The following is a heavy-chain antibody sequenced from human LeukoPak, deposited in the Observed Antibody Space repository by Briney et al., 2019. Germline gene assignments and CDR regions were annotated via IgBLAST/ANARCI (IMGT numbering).Heavy chain of an antibody. D-gene: IGHD3-3*01. V-gene: IGHV5-51*01. CDR2: IYPGDSET. Sequence: GESLKISCEASGYTFASYWIGWVRQMPGKGLEWMGVIYPGDSETRYSPSFQGQVTMSVDKSSSTAYLQWATLKASDTAIYFCARLSTRLLDHWGQGTRVTVSS. J-gene: IGHJ4*02. CDR1: GYTFASYW. CDR3: ARLSTRLLDH.